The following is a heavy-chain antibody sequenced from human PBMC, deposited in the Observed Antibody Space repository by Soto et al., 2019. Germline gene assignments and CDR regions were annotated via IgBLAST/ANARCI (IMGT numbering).Heavy chain of an antibody. CDR2: INSDGST. Sequence: EVQLVESGGGLIPPGGSLRLSCAASGFLVNSAYMTWVRQAPGKGLEWLSIINSDGSTLYAESVKGRFTISRDNSKNRLDLQMNSLRAEDTAMYYCARSGYSFAWGYWGQGTLVIVTS. CDR3: ARSGYSFAWGY. D-gene: IGHD5-18*01. J-gene: IGHJ4*02. CDR1: GFLVNSAY. V-gene: IGHV3-53*01.